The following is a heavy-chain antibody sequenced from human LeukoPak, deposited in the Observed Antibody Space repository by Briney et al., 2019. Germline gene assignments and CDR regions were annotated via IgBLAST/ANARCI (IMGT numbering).Heavy chain of an antibody. V-gene: IGHV5-51*01. Sequence: GESLKISCKGSGYSFTNYWIAWVRQMPGKGLEWMGIIYPDDSDTTYSPSFQGRVTISADKSISTAYLQWSSLQASDTGMYYCARLLDSSGWYWKDWGQGTLVTVSS. CDR2: IYPDDSDT. J-gene: IGHJ4*02. CDR1: GYSFTNYW. CDR3: ARLLDSSGWYWKD. D-gene: IGHD6-19*01.